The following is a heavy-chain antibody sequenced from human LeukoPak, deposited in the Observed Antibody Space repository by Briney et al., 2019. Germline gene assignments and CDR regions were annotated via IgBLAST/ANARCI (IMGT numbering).Heavy chain of an antibody. V-gene: IGHV4-59*01. CDR1: GGSISSYY. CDR2: IYYSGST. CDR3: GRAQDGKVPQLLTY. J-gene: IGHJ4*02. D-gene: IGHD3-9*01. Sequence: PSETLSLTCTVSGGSISSYYWSWIRQPPGKGLEWIGYIYYSGSTNYNPSLKSRVTISVDTSKNQFSLKLSSVTAADTAVYYCGRAQDGKVPQLLTYWGKEPRVPVPS.